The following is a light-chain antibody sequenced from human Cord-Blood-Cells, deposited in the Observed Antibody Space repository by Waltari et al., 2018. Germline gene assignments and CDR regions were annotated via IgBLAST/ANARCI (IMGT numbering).Light chain of an antibody. CDR3: CSYAGSSTFYVV. V-gene: IGLV2-23*03. J-gene: IGLJ2*01. Sequence: QSALTQPASVSGSPGQSITISCTGTSSDVGSYNLVSCYQQHPGKDPKLMIYEGSKRPSGVSNRFSGSKSGNTASLTISGLQAEDEADYYCCSYAGSSTFYVVFGGGTKLTVL. CDR1: SSDVGSYNL. CDR2: EGS.